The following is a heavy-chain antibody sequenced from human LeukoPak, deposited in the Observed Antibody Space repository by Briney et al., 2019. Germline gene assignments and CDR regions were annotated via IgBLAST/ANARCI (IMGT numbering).Heavy chain of an antibody. CDR2: IYPGDSDT. D-gene: IGHD1-1*01. J-gene: IGHJ4*02. CDR1: GYSFTSYW. V-gene: IGHV5-51*01. CDR3: ARDSGGTTSYFDY. Sequence: GESLKISCKGSGYSFTSYWIGWVRQMPGKGLEWMGSIYPGDSDTRFSPSFQGQVTISADKSIGTAYLQWSSLKASDTAMYYCARDSGGTTSYFDYWGQGTLVTVSS.